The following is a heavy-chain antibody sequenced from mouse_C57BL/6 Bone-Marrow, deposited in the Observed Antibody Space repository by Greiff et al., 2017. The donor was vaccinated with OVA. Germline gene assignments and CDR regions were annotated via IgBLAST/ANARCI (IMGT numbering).Heavy chain of an antibody. J-gene: IGHJ1*03. Sequence: QVQLQQPGAELVKPGASVKLSCKASGYTFTSYWMQWVKQRPGQGLEWIGEIDPSDSYTNYNQKFKGKATLTVDTSSSTAYMQLSSLTSEDSAVYYCARDYYYGSNWYCDVWGTGTTVTVSS. CDR3: ARDYYYGSNWYCDV. D-gene: IGHD1-1*01. V-gene: IGHV1-50*01. CDR1: GYTFTSYW. CDR2: IDPSDSYT.